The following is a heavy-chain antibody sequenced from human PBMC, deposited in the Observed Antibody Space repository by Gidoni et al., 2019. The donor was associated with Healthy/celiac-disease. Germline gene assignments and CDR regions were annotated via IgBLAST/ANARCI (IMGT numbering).Heavy chain of an antibody. CDR1: GGSFSGYY. V-gene: IGHV4-34*01. J-gene: IGHJ4*02. Sequence: QVQLQQWGAGLLKPSETLSLTCAVYGGSFSGYYWSWIRQPPGKGLEWIGEINHSGSTNYNPSLKSRVTISVDTSKNQFSLKLSSVTAADTAVYYCARGRMMINTFGGVIASDYWGQGTLVTVSS. CDR3: ARGRMMINTFGGVIASDY. D-gene: IGHD3-16*02. CDR2: INHSGST.